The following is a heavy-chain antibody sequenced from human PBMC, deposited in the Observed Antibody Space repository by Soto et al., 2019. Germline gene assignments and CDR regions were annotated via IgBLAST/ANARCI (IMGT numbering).Heavy chain of an antibody. CDR2: ISWNSGSI. CDR1: GFTFDDYA. J-gene: IGHJ4*02. Sequence: GGSLRLSCAASGFTFDDYAMHWVRQAPGKGLEWVSLISWNSGSIGYADSVKGRFTISRDNAKNSLYLQMNSLRAEDTALYYCAKTPPTLYSSGWPYYFDYWGQGTLVTVSS. D-gene: IGHD6-19*01. CDR3: AKTPPTLYSSGWPYYFDY. V-gene: IGHV3-9*01.